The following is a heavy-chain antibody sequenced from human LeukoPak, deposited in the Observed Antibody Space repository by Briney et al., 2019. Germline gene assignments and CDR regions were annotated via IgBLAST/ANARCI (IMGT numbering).Heavy chain of an antibody. CDR3: ARDAWFGELLSH. J-gene: IGHJ4*02. CDR1: GFTVSSYY. CDR2: IYSGGST. D-gene: IGHD3-10*01. V-gene: IGHV3-66*01. Sequence: GGSLRLSCAASGFTVSSYYMNWVRQAPGKGVEWVSVIYSGGSTYYADSVKGRFTISRDNSKNTLYLQMNSLRAEDTAVYYCARDAWFGELLSHWGQGTLVTVSS.